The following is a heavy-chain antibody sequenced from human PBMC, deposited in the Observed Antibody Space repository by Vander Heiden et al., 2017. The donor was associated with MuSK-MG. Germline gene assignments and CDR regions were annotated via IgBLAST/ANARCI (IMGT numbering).Heavy chain of an antibody. J-gene: IGHJ6*02. CDR3: ARDKALYDSMDYYYGMDV. CDR1: GFTFSSYG. Sequence: GVVQPGRSLRLSCAASGFTFSSYGMHWVRQAPGKGLEWVAVIWYDGSNKYYADSVKGRFTISRDNSKNTLYLQMNSLRAEDTAVYYCARDKALYDSMDYYYGMDVWGQGTTVTVSS. CDR2: IWYDGSNK. D-gene: IGHD3-22*01. V-gene: IGHV3-33*01.